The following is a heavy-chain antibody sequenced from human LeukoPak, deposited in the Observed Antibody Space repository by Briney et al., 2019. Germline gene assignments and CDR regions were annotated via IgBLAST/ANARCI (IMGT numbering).Heavy chain of an antibody. CDR3: PNVGQGSGESLTGMDV. Sequence: PGGSLRLSCAASGFTFSSYAMSWVRQAPGKGLEWVSAISGSGGSTYYADSVKGRFTISRDNSKNTLYLQMNSLRAKDTAVYSFPNVGQGSGESLTGMDVWAKG. J-gene: IGHJ6*04. D-gene: IGHD3-10*01. CDR1: GFTFSSYA. V-gene: IGHV3-23*01. CDR2: ISGSGGST.